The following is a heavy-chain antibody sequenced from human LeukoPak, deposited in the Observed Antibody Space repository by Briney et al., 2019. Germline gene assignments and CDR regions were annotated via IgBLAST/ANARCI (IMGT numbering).Heavy chain of an antibody. CDR1: GFTFSSHW. V-gene: IGHV3-74*01. J-gene: IGHJ4*02. D-gene: IGHD1-1*01. Sequence: WGSLRLSCAASGFTFSSHWMHWVRQAPGKGLVWVSRIDSDGRITTYADSVKGRFTISRDNAKNTLYLQMNTLRDEDTAVYYCARDYNWNPPDYWGQGTLVTVSS. CDR3: ARDYNWNPPDY. CDR2: IDSDGRIT.